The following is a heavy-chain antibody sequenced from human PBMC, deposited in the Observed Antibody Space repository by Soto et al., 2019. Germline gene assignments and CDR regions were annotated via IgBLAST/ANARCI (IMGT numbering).Heavy chain of an antibody. CDR2: ISAYNGNT. V-gene: IGHV1-18*04. Sequence: SVKVSCKASGYTFTSYGISWVRQAPGQGLEWMGWISAYNGNTNYAQKLQGRVTMTTDTSTSTAYMELRSLRSDDTAVYYCARDYVWGRYHKPTTPTFDYWGQGTLVTVSS. J-gene: IGHJ4*02. D-gene: IGHD3-16*02. CDR3: ARDYVWGRYHKPTTPTFDY. CDR1: GYTFTSYG.